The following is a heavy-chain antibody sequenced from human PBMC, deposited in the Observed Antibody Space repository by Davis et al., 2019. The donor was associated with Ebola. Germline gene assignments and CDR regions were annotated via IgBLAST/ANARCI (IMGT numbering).Heavy chain of an antibody. D-gene: IGHD4-17*01. J-gene: IGHJ4*02. CDR1: GFTFSSYA. Sequence: GESLKISCAASGFTFSSYAMSWVRQAPGKGLEWVSAISGSGGSTYYADSVKGRFTISRDNAKNSLYLQMNSLRAEDTAVYYCARGVTRLGIDYWGQGTLVTVSS. CDR2: ISGSGGST. V-gene: IGHV3-23*01. CDR3: ARGVTRLGIDY.